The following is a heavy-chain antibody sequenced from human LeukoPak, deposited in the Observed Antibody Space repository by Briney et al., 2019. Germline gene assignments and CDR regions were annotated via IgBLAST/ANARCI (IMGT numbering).Heavy chain of an antibody. CDR2: ICADGGST. J-gene: IGHJ4*02. CDR3: AKESGKFDY. CDR1: GINFADYA. Sequence: PGGSLRLSCVVSGINFADYAMHWVRQPPGKGREWVAPICADGGSTFSADSVKGRFSISRDNSKNSLYLQMNSLRSEDTAMYYCAKESGKFDYWGQGTLVAVSS. V-gene: IGHV3-43*02.